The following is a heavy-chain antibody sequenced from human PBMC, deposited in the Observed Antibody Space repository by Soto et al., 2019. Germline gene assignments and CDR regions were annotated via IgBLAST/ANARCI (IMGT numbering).Heavy chain of an antibody. Sequence: QVQLVQSGGEVKKPGASVKVSCKASGYTFTSYDINWVRQATGQGLERMGWMNPNSGNPGYAQKFQGRVTMTRNTSKSTAYMELGSLRSEDTAVYYCARGGVFFFAAPTNPFDYWGQGTLVSVSS. J-gene: IGHJ4*02. V-gene: IGHV1-8*01. CDR3: ARGGVFFFAAPTNPFDY. CDR2: MNPNSGNP. D-gene: IGHD3-10*01. CDR1: GYTFTSYD.